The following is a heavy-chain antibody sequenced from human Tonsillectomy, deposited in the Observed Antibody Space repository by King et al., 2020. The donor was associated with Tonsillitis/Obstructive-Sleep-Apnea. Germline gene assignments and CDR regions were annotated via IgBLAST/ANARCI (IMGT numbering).Heavy chain of an antibody. CDR2: IRSSSSYI. D-gene: IGHD2-15*01. Sequence: QLVQSGGGLVKPGGSLRLSCAASGFTFSSYSMNWVRQAPGKGLEWVSSIRSSSSYIYYADSVKGRFTISRDNAKNSLDLQMNSLRAEDTAVYYCARDSRVVAATRNDYWGQGTLVTVSS. CDR1: GFTFSSYS. CDR3: ARDSRVVAATRNDY. J-gene: IGHJ4*02. V-gene: IGHV3-21*01.